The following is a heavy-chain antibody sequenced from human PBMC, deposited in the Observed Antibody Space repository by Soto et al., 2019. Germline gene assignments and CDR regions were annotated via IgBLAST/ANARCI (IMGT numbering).Heavy chain of an antibody. CDR1: GFTFSDNY. J-gene: IGHJ4*02. CDR3: VRTTYFSDSSVYTRFFDY. CDR2: SRDKAQGYST. D-gene: IGHD3-22*01. Sequence: GGSLRLSCTVSGFTFSDNYIDWVRQAPGKGLEWVGRSRDKAQGYSTIYAASVKGRFTTSRDESKSSVYLQMNSLKTEDTAIYYCVRTTYFSDSSVYTRFFDYWGQGTLVTVSS. V-gene: IGHV3-72*01.